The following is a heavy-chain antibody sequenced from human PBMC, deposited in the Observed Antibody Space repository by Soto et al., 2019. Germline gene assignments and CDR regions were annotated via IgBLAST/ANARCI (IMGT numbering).Heavy chain of an antibody. CDR3: ARGSYYSGWV. Sequence: PSQTLSLTCVISGDSVSSTSAAWSWIRQSPSRGLEWLGRTYYRSKWYSDYAVSVKSRITINPDTSKNQFSLQLNSVTPEDTAVYYCARGSYYSGWVWGQGTLVIVS. D-gene: IGHD6-19*01. V-gene: IGHV6-1*01. J-gene: IGHJ4*02. CDR2: TYYRSKWYS. CDR1: GDSVSSTSAA.